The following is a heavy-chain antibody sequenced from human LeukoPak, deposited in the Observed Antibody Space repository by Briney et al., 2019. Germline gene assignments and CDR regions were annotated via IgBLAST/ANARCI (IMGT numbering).Heavy chain of an antibody. CDR1: GYTFSSYG. Sequence: ASVKVSCKASGYTFSSYGISWVRQAPGQGLEWMGWISTYNGNTNYAQKLQGRVTMTTDTSTSTAYMELRSLRSDDTAVSYCARGWGDYGDYFFGYWGQGTLVTVSS. D-gene: IGHD4-17*01. CDR2: ISTYNGNT. CDR3: ARGWGDYGDYFFGY. J-gene: IGHJ4*02. V-gene: IGHV1-18*01.